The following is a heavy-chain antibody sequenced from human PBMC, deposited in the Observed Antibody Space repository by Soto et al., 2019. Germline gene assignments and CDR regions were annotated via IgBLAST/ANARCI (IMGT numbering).Heavy chain of an antibody. CDR1: GDSFNTYS. V-gene: IGHV5-51*01. D-gene: IGHD2-2*01. CDR3: ATWRSSHWFDY. J-gene: IGHJ4*02. Sequence: GASLKISCKGYGDSFNTYSIGWVRQVPGKGLEWIGNIFSSDSNAGYSTSFQGQVTISVDKSISTTYLQLSSLKASDTAIYYCATWRSSHWFDYWGQGTLVTVSS. CDR2: IFSSDSNA.